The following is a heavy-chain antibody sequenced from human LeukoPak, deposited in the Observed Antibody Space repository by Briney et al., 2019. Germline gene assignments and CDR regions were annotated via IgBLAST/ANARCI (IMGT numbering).Heavy chain of an antibody. CDR1: SDSVSSGSYY. Sequence: PSETLSLTCTVSSDSVSSGSYYWSWIRQPPGEGLEWIGYIYKSGSANYNPSLKSRVITSLDTSKNQFSLKLASVTAADTAVYYCARMALTKSDAFDIWGQGTMVTVST. CDR3: ARMALTKSDAFDI. J-gene: IGHJ3*02. D-gene: IGHD5-24*01. V-gene: IGHV4-61*01. CDR2: IYKSGSA.